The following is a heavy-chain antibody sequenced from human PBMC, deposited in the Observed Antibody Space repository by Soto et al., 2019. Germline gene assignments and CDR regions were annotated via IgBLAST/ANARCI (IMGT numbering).Heavy chain of an antibody. J-gene: IGHJ3*01. CDR2: IYARGNT. V-gene: IGHV4-4*07. D-gene: IGHD4-17*01. CDR3: ARVGRTMATVTTDAFDV. CDR1: GGSISGYS. Sequence: QVQLQESGPGLVKPSETLSLTCTVSGGSISGYSWSWIRQPAGKRLELIGRIYARGNTNKNPSLKRRITISIKAVNDQFSLRLNSVTAADTAVYYCARVGRTMATVTTDAFDVWGQGTKVTVSS.